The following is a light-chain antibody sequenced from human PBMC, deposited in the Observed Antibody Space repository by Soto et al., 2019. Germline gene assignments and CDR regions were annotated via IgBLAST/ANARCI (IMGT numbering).Light chain of an antibody. Sequence: IVLTQSPDTLYVSPGERATLSCRASQSRSSNVAWYQQRPRQAPRLLIYATSSRASDVPARFSGSGSGTEFTLTIASLQSEDFAFYYWQQYNHWPRMLAFGGGTKVELK. CDR3: QQYNHWPRMLA. CDR1: QSRSSN. J-gene: IGKJ4*01. CDR2: ATS. V-gene: IGKV3-15*01.